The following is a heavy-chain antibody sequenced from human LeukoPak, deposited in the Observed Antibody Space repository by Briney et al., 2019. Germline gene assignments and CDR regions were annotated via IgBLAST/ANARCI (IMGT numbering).Heavy chain of an antibody. D-gene: IGHD3-22*01. CDR2: ISGGGTEI. V-gene: IGHV3-11*01. Sequence: GGSLRLSCAASGFTFSGYYMSWIRQAPGKGLEWVSYISGGGTEIFYAVSVKGRFTISRDNARDSLFLQMNSLGGDDTALYYSARGRYSNGYYYYMDVWGKGTMVTVSS. J-gene: IGHJ6*03. CDR3: ARGRYSNGYYYYMDV. CDR1: GFTFSGYY.